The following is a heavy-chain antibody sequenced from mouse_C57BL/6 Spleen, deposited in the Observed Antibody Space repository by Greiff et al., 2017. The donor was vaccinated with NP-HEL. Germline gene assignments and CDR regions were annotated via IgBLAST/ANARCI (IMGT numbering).Heavy chain of an antibody. CDR1: GYTFTEYT. CDR3: ARPEALNYYGSPAWFAY. CDR2: FYPGRGSI. V-gene: IGHV1-62-2*01. J-gene: IGHJ3*01. D-gene: IGHD1-1*01. Sequence: VQLQQSGAELVKPGASVKLSCKASGYTFTEYTIHWVKQRSGQGLEWIGWFYPGRGSIKYNEKFKDKATLTADKSSSTVYMELSRLTSEAFAVYFCARPEALNYYGSPAWFAYWGQGTLVTVSA.